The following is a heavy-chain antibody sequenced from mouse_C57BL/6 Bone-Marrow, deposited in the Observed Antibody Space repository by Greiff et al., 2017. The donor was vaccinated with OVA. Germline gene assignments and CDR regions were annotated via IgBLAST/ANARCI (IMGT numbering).Heavy chain of an antibody. Sequence: EVKLVESAGGLVQPGSSMKLSCTASGFTFSDYYMAWVRQVPEKGLEWVANINYDGSSTYYLDSLKSRFIISRDNAKNILYLQMSSLKSEDTATYYCAREGITTDYYAMDYWGQGTSVTVSS. CDR1: GFTFSDYY. CDR2: INYDGSST. D-gene: IGHD1-1*01. CDR3: AREGITTDYYAMDY. V-gene: IGHV5-16*01. J-gene: IGHJ4*01.